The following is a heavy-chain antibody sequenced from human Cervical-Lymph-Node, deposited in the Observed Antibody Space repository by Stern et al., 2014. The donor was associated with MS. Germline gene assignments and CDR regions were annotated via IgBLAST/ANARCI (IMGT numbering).Heavy chain of an antibody. CDR3: ALGGFGHYFEY. Sequence: VQLEESGADVQKPGSSVKVSCRASGGTFSSSDISWVRQAPGQGLEWMGGIIPFIETANDAQKYQGRVTITADESTITAYMELSSLRSEDTAIYYCALGGFGHYFEYWGQGTLVTVSS. CDR2: IIPFIETA. D-gene: IGHD3-10*01. V-gene: IGHV1-69*01. J-gene: IGHJ4*02. CDR1: GGTFSSSD.